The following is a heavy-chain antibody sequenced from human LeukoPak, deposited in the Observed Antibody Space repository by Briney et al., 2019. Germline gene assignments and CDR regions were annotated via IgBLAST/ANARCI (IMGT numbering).Heavy chain of an antibody. D-gene: IGHD5-12*01. Sequence: GASVKVSCKASGYTFTGYYMHWVRQAPGQGFEWMGWINPNSGGTNYAQKFQGRVTMTRDMSISTAYMELSRLTSDDTAVYFYARGWDSGYDVNWFDPWGQGTLVTVSS. V-gene: IGHV1-2*02. CDR3: ARGWDSGYDVNWFDP. J-gene: IGHJ5*02. CDR2: INPNSGGT. CDR1: GYTFTGYY.